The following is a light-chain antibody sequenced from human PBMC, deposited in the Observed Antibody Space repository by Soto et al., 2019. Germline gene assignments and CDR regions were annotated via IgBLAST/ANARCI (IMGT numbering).Light chain of an antibody. CDR1: ESVSSSY. J-gene: IGKJ1*01. Sequence: EFVLTQSPVTLSLSPGERATLSCRAGESVSSSYLAWYQQKPGQAPRLLIYGASSRATGIPDRFSGSGSGTDFTLTISRLEPEDFALYYCQQYGSSRTFGQVTKVDIK. V-gene: IGKV3-20*01. CDR3: QQYGSSRT. CDR2: GAS.